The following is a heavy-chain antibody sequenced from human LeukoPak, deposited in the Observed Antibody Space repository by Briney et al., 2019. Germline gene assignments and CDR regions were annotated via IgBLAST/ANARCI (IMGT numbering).Heavy chain of an antibody. Sequence: AGGYLRLYCAASGFTFSSYEMNWVRQAPGKGLEWVSYISCSGSTIYYADSVKGRFTISRDNAKNSLYLQMNSLRAEDMAVYYCARGYYDFWSGYSTYYYYGMDVWGQGTTVTVSS. CDR1: GFTFSSYE. D-gene: IGHD3-3*01. J-gene: IGHJ6*02. V-gene: IGHV3-48*03. CDR3: ARGYYDFWSGYSTYYYYGMDV. CDR2: ISCSGSTI.